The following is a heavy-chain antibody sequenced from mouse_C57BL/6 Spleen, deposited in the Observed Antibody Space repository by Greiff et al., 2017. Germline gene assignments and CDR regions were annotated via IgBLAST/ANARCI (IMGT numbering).Heavy chain of an antibody. V-gene: IGHV1-59*01. J-gene: IGHJ2*01. CDR3: ARGGYFDD. Sequence: QVQLQQPGAELVRPGTSVKLSCKASGYTFTSYWMHWVKQRPGQGLEWIGVIDPSDSYTNYNEKFKGKATMTVDTSSSTAYMQLSSLTSVDSAVYYCARGGYFDDWGTGTTLTVSS. CDR1: GYTFTSYW. CDR2: IDPSDSYT.